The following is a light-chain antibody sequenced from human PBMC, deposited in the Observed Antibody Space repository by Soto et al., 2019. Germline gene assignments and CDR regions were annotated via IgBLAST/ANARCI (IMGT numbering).Light chain of an antibody. J-gene: IGKJ4*01. CDR1: QISSN. V-gene: IGKV3-20*01. CDR2: RAS. CDR3: QLYGDSPT. Sequence: EIMMTQSPASLSVSPGDRVTISCRAGQISSNLAWHQQKPGQAPRLLIYRASVRATGIPDRIRASGSGTDFTLTISRLEPEDSAVYYCQLYGDSPTFGGGTKVDIK.